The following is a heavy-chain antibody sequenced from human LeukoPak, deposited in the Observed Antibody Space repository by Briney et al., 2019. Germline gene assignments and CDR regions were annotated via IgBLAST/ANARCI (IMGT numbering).Heavy chain of an antibody. CDR2: IYYSGST. J-gene: IGHJ3*02. CDR1: GGSISSGGYY. V-gene: IGHV4-31*03. D-gene: IGHD2-2*03. CDR3: ARGGHCSSTSCYLGAFDI. Sequence: SETLSLTCTVSGGSISSGGYYWSWIRQRPGKGLEWIGYIYYSGSTYYNPSLKSRVTISVDTSKNQFSLKLSSVTAADTAVYYCARGGHCSSTSCYLGAFDIWGQGTMVTVSS.